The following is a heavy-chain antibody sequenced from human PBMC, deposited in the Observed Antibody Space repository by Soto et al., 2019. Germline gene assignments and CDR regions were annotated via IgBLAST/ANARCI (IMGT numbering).Heavy chain of an antibody. J-gene: IGHJ3*02. Sequence: ASVQVSCKASGYTFTSYDSNWVRQATGQGLEWMGWMNPNSGNTGYAQKFQGRVTTTRNTSISTAYMELSSLRSEDTAVYYCARGIGVRYYDILTGYYSAPNDAFDIWGQGTMVTVSS. CDR2: MNPNSGNT. CDR1: GYTFTSYD. V-gene: IGHV1-8*01. CDR3: ARGIGVRYYDILTGYYSAPNDAFDI. D-gene: IGHD3-9*01.